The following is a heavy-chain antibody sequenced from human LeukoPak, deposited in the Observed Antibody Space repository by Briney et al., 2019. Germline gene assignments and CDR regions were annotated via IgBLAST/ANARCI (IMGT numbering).Heavy chain of an antibody. J-gene: IGHJ3*02. CDR3: ASLGGYYESSNSSQLETFDI. Sequence: SETLSLTCAVSGASINNYFWSWIRQPPGKGLEWIGYIHTSGTSNYNPSLKSRATFSVGTSDNQLSLRLNSVTAADTAVYYCASLGGYYESSNSSQLETFDIWGQGTMVIVSS. CDR2: IHTSGTS. CDR1: GASINNYF. V-gene: IGHV4-59*01. D-gene: IGHD3-22*01.